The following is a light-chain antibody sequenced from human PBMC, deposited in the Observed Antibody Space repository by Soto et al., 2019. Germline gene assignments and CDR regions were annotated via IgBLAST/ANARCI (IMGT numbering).Light chain of an antibody. J-gene: IGLJ2*01. CDR3: GTWDTSLSAGV. CDR1: SSNIGNNY. V-gene: IGLV1-51*01. CDR2: DNN. Sequence: QSVLTQPPSVSAAPGQRVTISCSGGSSNIGNNYISWYQQVPGTVTKLLIYDNNKRPSGIPDRFSGSKSGTSATLGITGLQTVDEDDYYCGTWDTSLSAGVFGGGTKLTVL.